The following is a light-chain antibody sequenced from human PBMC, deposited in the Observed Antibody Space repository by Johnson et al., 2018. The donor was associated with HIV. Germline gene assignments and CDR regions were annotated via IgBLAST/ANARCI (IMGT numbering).Light chain of an antibody. J-gene: IGLJ1*01. CDR1: SNIGNNY. Sequence: SNIGNNYVSWYQQLPGTAPKLLIYDNNKRPSGIPDRFSGSKSGATATLGITGLQTGDEADYYCGTWDSSLSAFYVFGTGTKVTVL. CDR3: GTWDSSLSAFYV. CDR2: DNN. V-gene: IGLV1-51*01.